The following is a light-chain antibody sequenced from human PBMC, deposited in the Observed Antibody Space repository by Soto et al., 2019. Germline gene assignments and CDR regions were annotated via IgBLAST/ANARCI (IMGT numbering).Light chain of an antibody. J-gene: IGLJ1*01. Sequence: QSVLTQPPSVSGAPGQRVTISCTGRSSNIGAGYDVHWYQQLPGTAPKLLIYGNNNRPSGVPDRFSGSKSGTSASLAINGLQAEDEADYYCQSYDSSLSVLYVFGTGTKLTVL. CDR2: GNN. CDR1: SSNIGAGYD. CDR3: QSYDSSLSVLYV. V-gene: IGLV1-40*01.